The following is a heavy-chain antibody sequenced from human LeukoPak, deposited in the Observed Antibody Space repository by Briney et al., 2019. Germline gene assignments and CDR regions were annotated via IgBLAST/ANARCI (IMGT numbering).Heavy chain of an antibody. J-gene: IGHJ4*02. CDR1: GYSISSGYD. V-gene: IGHV4-38-2*01. CDR3: ASYCSGGSCYSVLDY. CDR2: IYHSGST. D-gene: IGHD2-15*01. Sequence: SETLSLTCAVSGYSISSGYDWGWIRQPPGKGLEWIGSIYHSGSTYYNPSLKSRVTISVDTSKNQFSLKLSSVTAADTAVYYCASYCSGGSCYSVLDYWGQGTLVTVSS.